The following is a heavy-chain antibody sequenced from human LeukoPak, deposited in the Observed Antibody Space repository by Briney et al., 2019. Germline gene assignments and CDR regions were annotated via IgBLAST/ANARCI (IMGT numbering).Heavy chain of an antibody. Sequence: ASVKVSCKASGYTFTSYGISWVRQAPGQGREWMGWISAYNGNTNYAQKLQGRVTMTTDTSTSTAYVEVRSLRSDDTAVYYCAREGEGGVYAFDIWGQGTMVTVSS. CDR3: AREGEGGVYAFDI. CDR2: ISAYNGNT. V-gene: IGHV1-18*01. D-gene: IGHD3-16*01. CDR1: GYTFTSYG. J-gene: IGHJ3*02.